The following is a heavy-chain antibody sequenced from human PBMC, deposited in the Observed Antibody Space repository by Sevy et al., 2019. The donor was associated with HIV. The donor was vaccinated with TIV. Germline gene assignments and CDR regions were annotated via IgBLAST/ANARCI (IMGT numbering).Heavy chain of an antibody. CDR1: GFTFSSYA. Sequence: GGSLRLSCAASGFTFSSYAMSWVRQAPGKGLEWVSLISNSGSSTYYADSVKGRFTLSRDNSKNTLYLQMNSLRAEDTAVYYCAKMLPYYGLGSYRQRAFDIWGQGTMVTVSS. V-gene: IGHV3-23*01. D-gene: IGHD3-10*01. CDR2: ISNSGSST. J-gene: IGHJ3*02. CDR3: AKMLPYYGLGSYRQRAFDI.